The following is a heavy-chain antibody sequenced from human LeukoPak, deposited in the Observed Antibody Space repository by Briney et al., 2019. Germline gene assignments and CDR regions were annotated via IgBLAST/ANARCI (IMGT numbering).Heavy chain of an antibody. CDR1: GGSFSGYY. CDR2: INHSGST. CDR3: AKDQSSYYDFWSGYLGMENHWFDP. Sequence: SETLSLTCAVYGGSFSGYYWSWIRQPPGKGLEWIGEINHSGSTNYNPSLKSRVTISVDTSKNQFSLKLSSVTAADTAVYYCAKDQSSYYDFWSGYLGMENHWFDPWGQGTLVTVSS. J-gene: IGHJ5*02. V-gene: IGHV4-34*01. D-gene: IGHD3-3*01.